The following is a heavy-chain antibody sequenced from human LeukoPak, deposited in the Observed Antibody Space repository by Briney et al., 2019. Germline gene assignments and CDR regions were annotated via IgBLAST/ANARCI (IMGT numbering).Heavy chain of an antibody. CDR1: GGAFSSHS. D-gene: IGHD3-3*01. CDR3: ARPRRYYDSWSGYPPFDY. Sequence: ASVKVSCKASGGAFSSHSFNWVRQAPGQGLQWLGGIIPMPSTTKYAQSFQGRVTITADESTRTAFMELSSLRPEDTAVYYCARPRRYYDSWSGYPPFDYWGQGTLVTVSS. V-gene: IGHV1-69*13. J-gene: IGHJ4*02. CDR2: IIPMPSTT.